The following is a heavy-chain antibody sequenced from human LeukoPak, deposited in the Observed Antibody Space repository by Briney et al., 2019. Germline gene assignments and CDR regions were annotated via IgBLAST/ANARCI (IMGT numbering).Heavy chain of an antibody. J-gene: IGHJ4*02. CDR1: GFTFSSYA. CDR2: ISGSGGST. D-gene: IGHD3-22*01. CDR3: ARDSYYYDSSGYYFDY. Sequence: GGSLRLSCAASGFTFSSYAMSWVRQAPGKGLEWVSAISGSGGSTYYADSVKGRFTISRDNSKNTLYLQMNSLRAEDTAVYYCARDSYYYDSSGYYFDYWGQGTLVTVSS. V-gene: IGHV3-23*01.